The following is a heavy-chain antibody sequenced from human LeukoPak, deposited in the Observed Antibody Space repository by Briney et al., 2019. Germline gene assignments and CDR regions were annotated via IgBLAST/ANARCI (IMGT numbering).Heavy chain of an antibody. CDR3: AKDESLGYSGPQKFAS. CDR2: ISSSGSTI. Sequence: GWSGPVSCLDCVFCFRDYYMSWLRLAPGKGLEGVSYISSSGSTIYYADSVKGRFTISRDNAKNSLYLQMDNLRVEDTAVYYCAKDESLGYSGPQKFASWGQGTLVTASS. CDR1: VFCFRDYY. J-gene: IGHJ4*02. D-gene: IGHD1-26*01. V-gene: IGHV3-11*01.